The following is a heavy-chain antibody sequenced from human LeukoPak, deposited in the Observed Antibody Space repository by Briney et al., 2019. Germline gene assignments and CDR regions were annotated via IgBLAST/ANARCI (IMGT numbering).Heavy chain of an antibody. CDR2: INPNSGGT. J-gene: IGHJ3*02. CDR1: GYTFTGYY. V-gene: IGHV1-2*06. CDR3: ARGSGSYQDLDAFDI. D-gene: IGHD1-26*01. Sequence: ASVKVSCKASGYTFTGYYMHWVRQAPGQGLEWMGRINPNSGGTNYAQKFQDRVTMTRDTSISTAYMELSRLRSDDTAVYYCARGSGSYQDLDAFDIWGQGTMVTVSS.